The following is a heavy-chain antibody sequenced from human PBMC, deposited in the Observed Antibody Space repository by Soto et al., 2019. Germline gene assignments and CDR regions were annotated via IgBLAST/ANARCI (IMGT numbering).Heavy chain of an antibody. CDR2: IYQSGST. V-gene: IGHV4-4*02. D-gene: IGHD6-13*01. CDR3: ARASATIAAAAIFDY. CDR1: GGAISSSKW. J-gene: IGHJ4*02. Sequence: PSETLSLTCAVSGGAISSSKWWSWVRQPPGKGLESIGEIYQSGSTNYNPSLESRFRMSVDKSRNQFSLNLTSVSAAYTAVYYCARASATIAAAAIFDYWGQGTLVTVS.